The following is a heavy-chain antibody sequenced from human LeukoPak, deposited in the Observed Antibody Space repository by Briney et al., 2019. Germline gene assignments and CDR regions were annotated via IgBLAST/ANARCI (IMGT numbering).Heavy chain of an antibody. D-gene: IGHD6-19*01. CDR2: IYYSGST. CDR1: GGSISSYY. V-gene: IGHV4-59*01. CDR3: ASLAPPYSSRDY. J-gene: IGHJ4*02. Sequence: SETLSLTCTVSGGSISSYYWSWIRQPPGKGLEWIGYIYYSGSTNYNPSLKSRVTISVDTSKNQFSLKLSSVTAADTAVYYCASLAPPYSSRDYWGQGTLVTVSS.